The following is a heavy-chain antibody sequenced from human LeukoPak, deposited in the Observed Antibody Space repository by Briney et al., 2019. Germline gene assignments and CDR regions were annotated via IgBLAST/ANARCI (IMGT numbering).Heavy chain of an antibody. CDR1: GFSFSAAW. CDR3: AKDGTTVVTFWLDP. V-gene: IGHV3-23*01. Sequence: GGSLRLSCEASGFSFSAAWMTWVRQAPGKGLEWVSAISGSGGSTYYADSVKGRFTISRDNSKNTLYLQMNSLRAEDTAVYYCAKDGTTVVTFWLDPWGQGTLVTVSS. J-gene: IGHJ5*02. CDR2: ISGSGGST. D-gene: IGHD4-23*01.